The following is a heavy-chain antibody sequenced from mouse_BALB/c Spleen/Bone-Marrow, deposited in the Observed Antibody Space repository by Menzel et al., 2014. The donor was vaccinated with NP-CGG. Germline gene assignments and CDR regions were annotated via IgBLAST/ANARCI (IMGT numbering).Heavy chain of an antibody. V-gene: IGHV5-6-3*01. Sequence: EVMLVESGGGLVQPGGSLKLSCAASGFTFSSYGMSWVRQNIDKRLEWVATIKSNGGSTYYPDSVKGRFSISRDNAKNTLYLQMSSLKSEDTAMYYCTSLSSMITAAWFAYWGQGTLVTISA. CDR1: GFTFSSYG. D-gene: IGHD2-4*01. CDR3: TSLSSMITAAWFAY. J-gene: IGHJ3*01. CDR2: IKSNGGST.